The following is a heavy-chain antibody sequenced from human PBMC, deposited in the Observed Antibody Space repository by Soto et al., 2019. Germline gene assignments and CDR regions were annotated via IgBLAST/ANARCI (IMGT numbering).Heavy chain of an antibody. D-gene: IGHD5-18*01. CDR2: IYYSGST. Sequence: SETLSLTCTVSGGSISSGDYYWSWIRQPPGKGLEWIGYIYYSGSTYYNPSLKSRVPISVDTSKNQFSLKLSSVTAADTAVYYCARAFTSMGLFDYWGPGTLVTVSS. J-gene: IGHJ4*02. CDR1: GGSISSGDYY. CDR3: ARAFTSMGLFDY. V-gene: IGHV4-30-4*01.